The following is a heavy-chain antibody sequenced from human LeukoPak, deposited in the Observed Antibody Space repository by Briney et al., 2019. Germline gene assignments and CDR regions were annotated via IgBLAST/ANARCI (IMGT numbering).Heavy chain of an antibody. CDR3: ARGYDDGSGYSLDY. Sequence: ASVEVSCEASRYTFTNYYIYWVRQAPGQGLEWMGMINPSSCSTTYAQNFQGRVNMTRDTSTSTVYMELSSLRSKDTAVYYCARGYDDGSGYSLDYWGQGTLVTVSS. D-gene: IGHD3-22*01. V-gene: IGHV1-46*01. J-gene: IGHJ4*02. CDR1: RYTFTNYY. CDR2: INPSSCST.